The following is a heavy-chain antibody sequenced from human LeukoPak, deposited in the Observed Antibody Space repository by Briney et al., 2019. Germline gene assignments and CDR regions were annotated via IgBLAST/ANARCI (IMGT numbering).Heavy chain of an antibody. D-gene: IGHD4-17*01. Sequence: PGRSLRLSCAASGFTFDDYAMHWVWQAPGKGLEWVSGISWNSGSIGYADSVKGRFTISRDNAKNSLYLQMNSLRAEDTALYYCAKEGSGDYTFDYWGQGTLVTVSS. CDR2: ISWNSGSI. CDR3: AKEGSGDYTFDY. J-gene: IGHJ4*02. V-gene: IGHV3-9*01. CDR1: GFTFDDYA.